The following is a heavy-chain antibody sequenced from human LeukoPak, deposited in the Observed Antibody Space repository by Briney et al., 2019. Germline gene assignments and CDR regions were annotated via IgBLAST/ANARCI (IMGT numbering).Heavy chain of an antibody. J-gene: IGHJ3*01. CDR2: INTVDNSI. Sequence: GGSLRLSCAASGFTFSSYTMNWVRQAPGKGLEWVSYINTVDNSIHYGDSVKGRFTISRDNAKNSVSLQMNSLRNEDTAVYYCAREGYYGAFDFWGQGTVVTVSS. CDR1: GFTFSSYT. D-gene: IGHD3-10*01. V-gene: IGHV3-48*02. CDR3: AREGYYGAFDF.